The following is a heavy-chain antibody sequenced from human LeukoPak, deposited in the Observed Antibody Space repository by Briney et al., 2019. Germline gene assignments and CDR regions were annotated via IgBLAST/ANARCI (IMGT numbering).Heavy chain of an antibody. CDR2: IRYDGSKN. CDR1: GFTFSSYG. V-gene: IGHV3-30*02. Sequence: GGSLRLSCAASGFTFSSYGMHWVRQAPGKGLEWVAFIRYDGSKNYYADSVKGRFTISRDNSKTTLYLQMNGLRGEDTAVYYCAKDLPAVVTAGLDYWGQGTLVTVSS. CDR3: AKDLPAVVTAGLDY. D-gene: IGHD2-21*02. J-gene: IGHJ4*02.